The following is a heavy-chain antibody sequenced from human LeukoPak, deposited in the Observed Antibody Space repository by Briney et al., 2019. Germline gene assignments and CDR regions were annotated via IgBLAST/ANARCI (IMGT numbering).Heavy chain of an antibody. V-gene: IGHV4-59*01. CDR1: GGSISSYY. J-gene: IGHJ4*02. CDR3: ARDDYGDQQDY. D-gene: IGHD4-17*01. CDR2: IYYSGST. Sequence: PSETLSLTCTVSGGSISSYYWSWIRQPPGKGLEWIGYIYYSGSTNYNPSLKSRVTISVDTSKNQFSLKLSSVTAADTAVYYCARDDYGDQQDYWGQGTLVTVSS.